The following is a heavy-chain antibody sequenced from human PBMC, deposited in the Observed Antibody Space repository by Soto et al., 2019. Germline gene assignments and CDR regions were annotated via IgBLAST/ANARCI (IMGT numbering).Heavy chain of an antibody. V-gene: IGHV4-4*02. Sequence: TLALICGVCGGSISSSNWWSWVRQPPGKGLEWIGEIYHSGSTNYNPSLKSRVTISVDKSKNQFSLKLSSVTAADTAVYYCARAWKQLIFEWFDHWGQGTLVTVSS. CDR1: GGSISSSNW. J-gene: IGHJ5*02. CDR2: IYHSGST. CDR3: ARAWKQLIFEWFDH. D-gene: IGHD6-13*01.